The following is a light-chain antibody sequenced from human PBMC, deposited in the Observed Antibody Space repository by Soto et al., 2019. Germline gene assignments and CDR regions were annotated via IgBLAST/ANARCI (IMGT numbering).Light chain of an antibody. J-gene: IGLJ1*01. V-gene: IGLV2-23*02. CDR2: EVS. CDR1: SSDVGSYNL. CDR3: CSYAGSSTPLI. Sequence: QSVLTQPASVSGSPGQSITISCTGTSSDVGSYNLVSWYQQHPGKAPKLMIYEVSKRPSGVSNRFSGSKPGNTASLTISGLQAEDEADYYCCSYAGSSTPLIFGTGTKLTVL.